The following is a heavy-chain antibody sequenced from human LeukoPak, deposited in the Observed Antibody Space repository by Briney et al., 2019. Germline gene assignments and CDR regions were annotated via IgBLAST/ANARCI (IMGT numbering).Heavy chain of an antibody. V-gene: IGHV4-4*02. CDR2: IYHSGST. J-gene: IGHJ6*04. Sequence: SGTLSLTCAVSGGSISSSNWWSWVRQPPGKGLEWIGEIYHSGSTNYNPSLKSRVTISVDKSKNQFSLKLSSVTAADTAVYYCARVAAAVPYYYYGMDVWGKGTTVTVSS. CDR3: ARVAAAVPYYYYGMDV. CDR1: GGSISSSNW. D-gene: IGHD6-13*01.